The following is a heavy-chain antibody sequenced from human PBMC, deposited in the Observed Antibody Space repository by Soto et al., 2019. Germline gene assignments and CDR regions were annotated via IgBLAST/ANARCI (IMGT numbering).Heavy chain of an antibody. V-gene: IGHV1-3*01. CDR1: GYTFTSYA. CDR2: INAGNGNT. D-gene: IGHD2-8*01. CDR3: AREYCTNGVCYNYYYYYGMDV. J-gene: IGHJ6*02. Sequence: ASVKVSCKASGYTFTSYAMHWVRQAPGRRLEWMGWINAGNGNTKYSQKFQGRVTITRDTSASTAYMELSSLRSEDTAVYYCAREYCTNGVCYNYYYYYGMDVWGQGTTVTVSS.